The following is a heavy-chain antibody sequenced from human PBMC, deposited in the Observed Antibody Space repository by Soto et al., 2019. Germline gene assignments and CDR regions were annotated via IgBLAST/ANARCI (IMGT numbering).Heavy chain of an antibody. V-gene: IGHV4-31*03. CDR1: GGSISSGGYY. CDR3: ARDITVNFWSGLSMKYNWFDR. CDR2: IYYSGST. Sequence: SETLSLTCTVSGGSISSGGYYWSWIRQHPGKGLEWIGYIYYSGSTYYNPSLKSRVTISVDTSKNQFSLKLSSVTAADTAVYYCARDITVNFWSGLSMKYNWFDRWGQGTLVTVSS. D-gene: IGHD3-3*01. J-gene: IGHJ5*02.